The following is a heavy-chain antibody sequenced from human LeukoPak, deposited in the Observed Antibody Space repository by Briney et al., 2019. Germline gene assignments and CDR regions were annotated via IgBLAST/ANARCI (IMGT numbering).Heavy chain of an antibody. D-gene: IGHD1-26*01. V-gene: IGHV3-74*01. J-gene: IGHJ4*02. Sequence: GGSLRLSCAASGFTFSTYGMSWVRQAPGKGLVWVSRINGDGSSTTYADSVKGRFTISRDNAKNTLYLQMNSLRDEDTAVYYCVYSGNYRFDYWGQGTLVTVSS. CDR2: INGDGSST. CDR1: GFTFSTYG. CDR3: VYSGNYRFDY.